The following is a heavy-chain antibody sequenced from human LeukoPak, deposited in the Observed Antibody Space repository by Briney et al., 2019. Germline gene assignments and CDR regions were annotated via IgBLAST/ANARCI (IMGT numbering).Heavy chain of an antibody. D-gene: IGHD3-22*01. CDR2: ISGSGSRGSGIIGGNT. CDR3: AGMGYDSSGYSLGYYGMDV. CDR1: GFNFKLSA. V-gene: IGHV3-23*01. J-gene: IGHJ6*02. Sequence: GGSLRLSCAASGFNFKLSAMSWGRQAPGKGLEWVALISGSGSRGSGIIGGNTYYADSVKGRFTISRDNSKNTLYLQMNSLRAEDTAVYYCAGMGYDSSGYSLGYYGMDVWGQGTTVTVSS.